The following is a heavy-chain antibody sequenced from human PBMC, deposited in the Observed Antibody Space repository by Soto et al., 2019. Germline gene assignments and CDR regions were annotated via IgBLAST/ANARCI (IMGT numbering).Heavy chain of an antibody. CDR1: GFTVSSNY. Sequence: GGSVRLSCAASGFTVSSNYMSWVRQAPGKGLEWVSVIYSGGSTYYADSVKGRFTISRDNSKNTLYLQMNSLRAEDTAVYYCARDVTYYDFWSGYRYYYGMDVWGQGTTVTVSS. V-gene: IGHV3-53*01. D-gene: IGHD3-3*01. CDR3: ARDVTYYDFWSGYRYYYGMDV. CDR2: IYSGGST. J-gene: IGHJ6*02.